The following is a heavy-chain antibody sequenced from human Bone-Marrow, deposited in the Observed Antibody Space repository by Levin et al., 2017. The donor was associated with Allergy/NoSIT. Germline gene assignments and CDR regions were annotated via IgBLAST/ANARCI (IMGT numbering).Heavy chain of an antibody. CDR2: ISGSGGST. V-gene: IGHV3-23*01. J-gene: IGHJ2*01. CDR3: AGEGGDYVYWYFDL. CDR1: GFTFSSYA. D-gene: IGHD4-17*01. Sequence: LSLTCAASGFTFSSYAMSWVRQAPGKGLEWVSAISGSGGSTYYADSVKGRFTISRDNSKNTLYLQMNSLRAEDTAVYYCAGEGGDYVYWYFDLWGRGTLVTVSS.